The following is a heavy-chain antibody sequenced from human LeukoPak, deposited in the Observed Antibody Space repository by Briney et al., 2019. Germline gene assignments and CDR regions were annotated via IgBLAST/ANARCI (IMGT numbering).Heavy chain of an antibody. CDR1: AFTFSDYW. D-gene: IGHD5-24*01. V-gene: IGHV3-7*01. CDR2: IKEDGSET. Sequence: GGSLRLSCAASAFTFSDYWMTWVRQAPGKGLERVANIKEDGSETYYVDSVKGRFTISRDNAKNSLYLQMSSLRDDDTAVYYCTRDRGWQQFDYWGQGTLVTVSS. J-gene: IGHJ4*02. CDR3: TRDRGWQQFDY.